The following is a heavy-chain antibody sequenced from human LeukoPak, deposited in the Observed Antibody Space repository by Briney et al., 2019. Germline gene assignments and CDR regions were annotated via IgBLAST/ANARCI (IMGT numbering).Heavy chain of an antibody. CDR3: ATDPYDSSGYGY. CDR1: GYTLTELS. CDR2: FDPEDGET. D-gene: IGHD3-22*01. V-gene: IGHV1-24*01. J-gene: IGHJ4*02. Sequence: ASVKVSCKVSGYTLTELSMHWVRQAPGEGLEWMGGFDPEDGETIYAQKFQGRVTMTEDTSTDTAYMELSSLRSEDTAVYYCATDPYDSSGYGYWGQGTLVTVSS.